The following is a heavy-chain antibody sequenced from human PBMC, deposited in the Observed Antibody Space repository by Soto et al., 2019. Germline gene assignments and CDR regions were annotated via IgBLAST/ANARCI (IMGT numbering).Heavy chain of an antibody. J-gene: IGHJ4*02. CDR1: GFTFSSYT. D-gene: IGHD6-13*01. CDR3: ARGMWDGSSLDY. V-gene: IGHV3-23*01. Sequence: GGSLRLSCAASGFTFSSYTMTWVRQAPGKGPEWVSSISGNGESTKYADSVKGRFTISRDNSKNTLYLQINSLRAEDTAVYYCARGMWDGSSLDYWGQGTLVTVSS. CDR2: ISGNGEST.